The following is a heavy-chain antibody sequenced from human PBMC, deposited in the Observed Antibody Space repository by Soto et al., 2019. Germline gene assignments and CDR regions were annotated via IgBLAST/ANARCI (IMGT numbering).Heavy chain of an antibody. CDR2: MNPNSGNT. V-gene: IGHV1-8*01. CDR1: GYTFTSYD. D-gene: IGHD4-17*01. J-gene: IGHJ4*02. CDR3: ARGLPPFYGDPFDY. Sequence: QVQLVQSGAEVKKPGASVKVSCQASGYTFTSYDINWVRQAPGQGLEWMGWMNPNSGNTGYAQKFPGGVTMTRNTSISTAYMELSSLRSEDTAVYYCARGLPPFYGDPFDYWGQGTLVTVSS.